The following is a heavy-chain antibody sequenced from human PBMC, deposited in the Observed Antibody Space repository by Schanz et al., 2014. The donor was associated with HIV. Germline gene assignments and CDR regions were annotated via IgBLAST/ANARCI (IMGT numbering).Heavy chain of an antibody. Sequence: EVVLVESGGGLIQPGGSLRLSCAVSGFTFSDYSMNWVRQAPGKGLEWVSYISGSSSSIYYADSVKGRFTISRDNVKNSLFLQMNNLRDEDTAVYYCARWGGSSWYWFDSWGQGTLVTVSS. CDR3: ARWGGSSWYWFDS. J-gene: IGHJ5*01. CDR2: ISGSSSSI. D-gene: IGHD6-13*01. CDR1: GFTFSDYS. V-gene: IGHV3-48*02.